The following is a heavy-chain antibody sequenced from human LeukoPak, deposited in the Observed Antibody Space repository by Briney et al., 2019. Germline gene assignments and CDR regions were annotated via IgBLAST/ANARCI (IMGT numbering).Heavy chain of an antibody. J-gene: IGHJ4*02. D-gene: IGHD3-22*01. Sequence: ASVKVSCRGSGYTFTKYAISWVRQAPGQGLEYMGWIDTNTGNPTYAQGFTGRFVFSLDTSVSTAYLQISSLKAEDSAIYFCANCYDSSGFFAYWGQGTLVTVSS. CDR3: ANCYDSSGFFAY. CDR2: IDTNTGNP. V-gene: IGHV7-4-1*02. CDR1: GYTFTKYA.